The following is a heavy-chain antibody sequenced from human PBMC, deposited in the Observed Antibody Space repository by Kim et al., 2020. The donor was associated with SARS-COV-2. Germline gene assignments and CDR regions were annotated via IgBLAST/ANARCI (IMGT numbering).Heavy chain of an antibody. V-gene: IGHV3-53*01. J-gene: IGHJ4*02. Sequence: GGSLRLSCAASGLTVRNNHMTWIRQAPGKGLEWVSVIFRGGSIYYAAYVQGRFTISRDYSKNILSLQMNSLRVEDTAIYYCARDPVGDGYSFFDYWGRGTLVTVSS. D-gene: IGHD4-4*01. CDR1: GLTVRNNH. CDR3: ARDPVGDGYSFFDY. CDR2: IFRGGSI.